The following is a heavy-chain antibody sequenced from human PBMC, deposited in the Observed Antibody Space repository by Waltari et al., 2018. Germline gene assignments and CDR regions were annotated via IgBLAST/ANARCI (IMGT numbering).Heavy chain of an antibody. D-gene: IGHD1-26*01. V-gene: IGHV3-64D*08. J-gene: IGHJ1*01. Sequence: EVQLVESGGGLVQPGGSLRLSCSASGFTFSSYAMHWVRQAPGKGLEYVSAISSNGGSTYYADSVKGRFTISRDNSKNTLYLQMSSLRAEDTAVYYCVKDSGSYSQYFQHWGQGTLVTVSS. CDR1: GFTFSSYA. CDR2: ISSNGGST. CDR3: VKDSGSYSQYFQH.